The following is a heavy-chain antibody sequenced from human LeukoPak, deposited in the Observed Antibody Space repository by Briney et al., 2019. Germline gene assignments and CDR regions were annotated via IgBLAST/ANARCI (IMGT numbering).Heavy chain of an antibody. CDR3: ARVHASGYNIYNWFDP. CDR1: GGSISSSNYY. V-gene: IGHV4-39*07. D-gene: IGHD5-12*01. CDR2: IYYSGGT. Sequence: SETLSLTCTVSGGSISSSNYYWGWVRQPPGKGLEWIGSIYYSGGTYYNPSLKSRVTISIDTSKDQFSLSLRSVTAADTAVYYCARVHASGYNIYNWFDPWGQGTLVTVPS. J-gene: IGHJ5*02.